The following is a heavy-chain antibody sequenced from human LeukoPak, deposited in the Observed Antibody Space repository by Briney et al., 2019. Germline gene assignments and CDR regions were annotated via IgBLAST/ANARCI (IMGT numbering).Heavy chain of an antibody. CDR1: GFTFSSYA. Sequence: GGSLRLSCAASGFTFSSYAMHWVRQAPGKGLEWVAVISYDGSNKYYADSVKGRFTISRDNSKDTLYLQMNSLRAEDTAVYYCARAGGITIFGVVLSGAFDIWGQGTMVTVSS. CDR3: ARAGGITIFGVVLSGAFDI. J-gene: IGHJ3*02. D-gene: IGHD3-3*01. V-gene: IGHV3-30-3*01. CDR2: ISYDGSNK.